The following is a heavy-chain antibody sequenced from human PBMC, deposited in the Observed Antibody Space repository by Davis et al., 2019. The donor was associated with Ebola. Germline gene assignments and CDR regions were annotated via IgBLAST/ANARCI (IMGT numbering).Heavy chain of an antibody. CDR3: AREGNYYYNDMDV. V-gene: IGHV4-4*07. CDR2: IYASGST. CDR1: GGSISNYY. J-gene: IGHJ6*02. Sequence: PSETLSLTCSVSGGSISNYYWSWIRQPADKGLEWIGRIYASGSTNYNPSLKSRVTMSVDTSKNQFSLQLSSVTAADTAVYNCAREGNYYYNDMDVWGQGNTITVSS.